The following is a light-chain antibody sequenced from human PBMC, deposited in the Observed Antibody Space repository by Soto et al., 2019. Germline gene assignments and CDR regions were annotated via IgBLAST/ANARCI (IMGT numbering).Light chain of an antibody. J-gene: IGLJ2*01. CDR3: SSYTSSSTLAL. Sequence: QSALTQPASVSGSPGQSITISCTGTSSDVGGYNYVSWYQQHPGKAPKLIIYEVSNRPSGVSNRFSGSKSGNTASLTISGLQAEDEADYYCSSYTSSSTLALFGGGTKLTVL. CDR1: SSDVGGYNY. V-gene: IGLV2-14*01. CDR2: EVS.